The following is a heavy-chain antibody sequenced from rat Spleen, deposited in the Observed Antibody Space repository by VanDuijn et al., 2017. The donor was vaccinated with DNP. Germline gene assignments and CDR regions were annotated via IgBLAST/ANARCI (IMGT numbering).Heavy chain of an antibody. CDR1: GFSFSDYY. Sequence: EVLLVESGGGLMQPGRSLKLSCEASGFSFSDYYMAWVRQAPTKGLEWVAYIRYDGGTTYYGDSVKGRFTLSRDNAKNTLYLQMNSLRSEDTATYYCAIYYYSGDNWFAYWGQGTLVTVSS. J-gene: IGHJ3*01. CDR2: IRYDGGTT. V-gene: IGHV5-20*01. CDR3: AIYYYSGDNWFAY. D-gene: IGHD1-1*01.